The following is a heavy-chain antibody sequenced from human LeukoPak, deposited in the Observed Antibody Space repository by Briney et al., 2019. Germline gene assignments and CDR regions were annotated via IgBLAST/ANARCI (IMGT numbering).Heavy chain of an antibody. CDR3: ASHSSRLYYFDY. CDR2: IWYDGSNK. J-gene: IGHJ4*02. CDR1: GFTFSRYG. Sequence: GGSLRLSCAASGFTFSRYGMHWVRQAPGKGLEWVAVIWYDGSNKYYADSVKGRFTISRDNSKNTLDLQMNSLRAEDTAVYYCASHSSRLYYFDYWGQGTLVTVSS. V-gene: IGHV3-33*01. D-gene: IGHD6-13*01.